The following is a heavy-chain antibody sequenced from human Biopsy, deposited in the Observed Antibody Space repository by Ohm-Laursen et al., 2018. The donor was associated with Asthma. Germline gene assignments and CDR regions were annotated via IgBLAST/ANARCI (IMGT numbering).Heavy chain of an antibody. V-gene: IGHV3-30*18. Sequence: SLRLSCTASGFRFPIYGMHWVRQAPGRGLEWLADISSEGSWKNYADSVTGRFTISRDNARNTLTLVMNSLRPEDTAVYYCAKIEDARFVGYALDIWGQGTKVIVSA. CDR3: AKIEDARFVGYALDI. J-gene: IGHJ3*02. D-gene: IGHD5-12*01. CDR1: GFRFPIYG. CDR2: ISSEGSWK.